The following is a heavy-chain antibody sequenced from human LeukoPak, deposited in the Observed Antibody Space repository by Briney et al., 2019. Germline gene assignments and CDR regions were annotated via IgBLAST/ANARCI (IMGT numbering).Heavy chain of an antibody. Sequence: GGSLRLSCAASGFTFSSYAMSWVRQAPGKGLEWVSAISGSGGSTYYADSVKGRFTISRDNSKNTLYLQMNSLRAEDTAVYYCTTERGYSYGPSEYWGQGTLVTVSS. D-gene: IGHD5-18*01. V-gene: IGHV3-23*01. CDR1: GFTFSSYA. J-gene: IGHJ4*02. CDR3: TTERGYSYGPSEY. CDR2: ISGSGGST.